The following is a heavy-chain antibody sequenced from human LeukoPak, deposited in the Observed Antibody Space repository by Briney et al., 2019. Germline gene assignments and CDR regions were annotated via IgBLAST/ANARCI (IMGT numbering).Heavy chain of an antibody. Sequence: ASVKLSCKTSGYSFTNYGVAWVRQAPGQGLEWMGWISGENGNINFAQKFQGRVTMTTDTSARIAYMEMRSLTSDDTAVYFCARWGVHGTTTFRFDYWSQGSLVTVSS. CDR2: ISGENGNI. J-gene: IGHJ4*02. CDR3: ARWGVHGTTTFRFDY. D-gene: IGHD2/OR15-2a*01. V-gene: IGHV1-18*01. CDR1: GYSFTNYG.